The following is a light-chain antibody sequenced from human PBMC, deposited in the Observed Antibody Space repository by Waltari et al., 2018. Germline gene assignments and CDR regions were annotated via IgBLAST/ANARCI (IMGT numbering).Light chain of an antibody. CDR2: WAS. V-gene: IGKV4-1*01. J-gene: IGKJ2*01. CDR1: QSVLYSSNNKNY. Sequence: DIVMTQSPDSLAVSLGERATINCKSSQSVLYSSNNKNYLAWYQQKPGQPPKLLIYWASTRESGVPDRFSGSGSGTDFTLTISSLQAEDVAVYYGQQYYSTPYTFG. CDR3: QQYYSTPYT.